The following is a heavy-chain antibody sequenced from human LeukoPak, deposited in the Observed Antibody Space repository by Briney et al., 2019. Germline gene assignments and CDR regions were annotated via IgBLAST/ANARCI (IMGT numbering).Heavy chain of an antibody. CDR1: GFTFSSYW. V-gene: IGHV3-7*01. D-gene: IGHD3-22*01. CDR3: ARAFDYYDLDY. J-gene: IGHJ4*02. Sequence: GGSLRLSCAASGFTFSSYWMTWVRQAPGKGLEWVANIKQDGSEKYYVDSVKGRFTISRDNAKNSLSLQMNSLRAEDTAVYYCARAFDYYDLDYWGQGTLVTVSS. CDR2: IKQDGSEK.